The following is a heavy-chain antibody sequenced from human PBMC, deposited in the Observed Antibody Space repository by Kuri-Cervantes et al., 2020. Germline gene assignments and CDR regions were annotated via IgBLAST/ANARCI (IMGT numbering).Heavy chain of an antibody. CDR2: ISYDGSYK. J-gene: IGHJ4*02. CDR3: AKDRRIMITFGGDDY. D-gene: IGHD3-16*01. V-gene: IGHV3-30*18. Sequence: GESLKISCAASEFTFSNYGMHWVRQAPGKGLEWVAVISYDGSYKYYADSVKGRFTISRDNSKNTLYLQMNSLGAEDTAVYYCAKDRRIMITFGGDDYWGQGTLVTVSS. CDR1: EFTFSNYG.